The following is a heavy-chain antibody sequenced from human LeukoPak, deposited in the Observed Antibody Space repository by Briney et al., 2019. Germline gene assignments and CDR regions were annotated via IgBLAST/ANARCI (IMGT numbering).Heavy chain of an antibody. V-gene: IGHV3-30*04. CDR2: ISYDGSNK. Sequence: PGRSLRLSCAASGFTFSSYAMHWVRQAPGKGLEWVAVISYDGSNKYYADSVKGRFTISRDNSKNTLYLQMNSLGAEDTAVYYCARGWLDNRFDYWGQGTLVTVSS. CDR3: ARGWLDNRFDY. D-gene: IGHD5-24*01. CDR1: GFTFSSYA. J-gene: IGHJ4*02.